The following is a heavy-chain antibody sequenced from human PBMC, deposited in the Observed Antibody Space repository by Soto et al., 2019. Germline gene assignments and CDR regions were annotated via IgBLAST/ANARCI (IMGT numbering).Heavy chain of an antibody. D-gene: IGHD2-2*01. Sequence: ASVKVSCKASGYTLTSYGMNWVRQAPGRGLEWMGWINPGDGNTKYSQKFQGRVIIERDTSASTAYMELSSLRSEDTAVYYCAREPPSSGPAAIFRRLGYYYYYGMDVWGQGTTVTVSS. J-gene: IGHJ6*02. CDR2: INPGDGNT. V-gene: IGHV1-3*01. CDR3: AREPPSSGPAAIFRRLGYYYYYGMDV. CDR1: GYTLTSYG.